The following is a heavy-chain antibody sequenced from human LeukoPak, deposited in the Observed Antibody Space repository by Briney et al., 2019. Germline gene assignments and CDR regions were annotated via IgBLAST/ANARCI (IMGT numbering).Heavy chain of an antibody. J-gene: IGHJ4*02. V-gene: IGHV1-2*02. CDR3: ARESLLWFGEDDY. Sequence: GASVKVSCKASGYTFTGYYMHWVRQAPGQGLEWMGWINPNSVGTNYAQKFQGRVTMTTDTSISTAYMELSRLRSDDTAVYYCARESLLWFGEDDYWGQGTLVTVSS. CDR2: INPNSVGT. D-gene: IGHD3-10*01. CDR1: GYTFTGYY.